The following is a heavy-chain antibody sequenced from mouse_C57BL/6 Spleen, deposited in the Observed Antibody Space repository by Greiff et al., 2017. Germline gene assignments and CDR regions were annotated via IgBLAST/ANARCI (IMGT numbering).Heavy chain of an antibody. CDR3: ARAYGNYPYYYAMDY. J-gene: IGHJ4*01. Sequence: EVKLVESGGGLVQSGRSLRLSCATSGFTFSDFYMEWVRQAPGKGLEWIAASRNKANDYTTEYSASVKGRFIVSRDTSQSILYLQMNALRAEDTAIYYCARAYGNYPYYYAMDYWGQGTSVTVSS. CDR1: GFTFSDFY. V-gene: IGHV7-1*01. CDR2: SRNKANDYTT. D-gene: IGHD2-10*02.